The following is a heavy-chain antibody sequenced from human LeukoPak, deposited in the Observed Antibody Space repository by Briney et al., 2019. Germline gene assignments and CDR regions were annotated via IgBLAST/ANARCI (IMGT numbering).Heavy chain of an antibody. CDR1: GFTFSNYA. CDR3: AKGSGYPQD. J-gene: IGHJ1*01. Sequence: GGSLRLSCVVSGFTFSNYAMSWVRQALGKGLEWVSTISGGGTPTYYADSVKGRFTISRDNSKNTLYLQMNSLRAEDTAVYYCAKGSGYPQDWGQGTLVTVSS. CDR2: ISGGGTPT. V-gene: IGHV3-23*01. D-gene: IGHD3-3*01.